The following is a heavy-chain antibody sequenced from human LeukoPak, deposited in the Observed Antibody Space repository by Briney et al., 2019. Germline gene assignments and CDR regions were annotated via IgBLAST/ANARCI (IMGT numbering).Heavy chain of an antibody. CDR1: GGSISSFF. J-gene: IGHJ4*02. Sequence: SETLSLTCTVSGGSISSFFWSWIRQPPGKGLEWIGSMHYSGDTKYNPSLKSRVSLSIDTANPQFSLRLSSVTAADTAVYYCARDLELERNRWNYFESWGQGSLVTVSS. CDR3: ARDLELERNRWNYFES. V-gene: IGHV4-59*01. D-gene: IGHD1-1*01. CDR2: MHYSGDT.